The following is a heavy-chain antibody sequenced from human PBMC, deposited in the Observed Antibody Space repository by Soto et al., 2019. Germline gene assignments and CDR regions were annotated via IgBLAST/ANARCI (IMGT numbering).Heavy chain of an antibody. V-gene: IGHV3-23*01. CDR3: AKRSPYSSGWYSPIFDY. CDR2: ISESGGST. Sequence: GGSLRLSCAASGFSFSDYAMSWVRQAPGKGLEWGSVISESGGSTHYADSVRGRFTVSRDNSKNSLSLRMNSLRDEDTAVYFCAKRSPYSSGWYSPIFDYWGQGDLVTVS. J-gene: IGHJ4*02. CDR1: GFSFSDYA. D-gene: IGHD6-13*01.